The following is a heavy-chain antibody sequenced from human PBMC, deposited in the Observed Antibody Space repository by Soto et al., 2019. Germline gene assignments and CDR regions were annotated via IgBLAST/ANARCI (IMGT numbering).Heavy chain of an antibody. V-gene: IGHV6-1*01. CDR1: GDSVSSNSAA. J-gene: IGHJ5*02. CDR2: TYYRSKWYN. Sequence: SQTLSLTCAISGDSVSSNSAAWNWIRQSPSRGLEWLGRTYYRSKWYNDYAVSVKSRITINPDTSKNQFSLQLNSVTPEDTAVYYCASSMYSSGWYFSDWFDPWGQGTLVTVSS. CDR3: ASSMYSSGWYFSDWFDP. D-gene: IGHD6-19*01.